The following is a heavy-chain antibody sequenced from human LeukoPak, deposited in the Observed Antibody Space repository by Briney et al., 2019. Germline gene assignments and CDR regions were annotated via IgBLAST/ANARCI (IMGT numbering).Heavy chain of an antibody. D-gene: IGHD6-6*01. CDR1: GYSFTSYW. Sequence: GESLKISCKGSGYSFTSYWIGWVRQMPGKGLEWMGIIYPGDSDTRYSPSFQGQVTISADKSISTAYLQWSGLKASDTAMYYCARQQQLVRGYFDYWGQGTLVTVSS. J-gene: IGHJ4*02. V-gene: IGHV5-51*01. CDR2: IYPGDSDT. CDR3: ARQQQLVRGYFDY.